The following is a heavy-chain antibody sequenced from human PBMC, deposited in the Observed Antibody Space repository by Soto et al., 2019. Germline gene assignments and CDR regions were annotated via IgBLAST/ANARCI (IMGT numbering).Heavy chain of an antibody. CDR2: IDPRSGGT. CDR3: ATDDYGIFPY. CDR1: GYPFTTYY. D-gene: IGHD3-10*01. J-gene: IGHJ4*02. Sequence: HVQLVQSGTEVKKPGAAVRVSCMVSGYPFTTYYIHWVRQAPGQGLEWMGWIDPRSGGTVYEQKFQGRGNMTRDTSISTVYMDLSGLTSDDTALYYCATDDYGIFPYWGQGSLVTVSS. V-gene: IGHV1-2*02.